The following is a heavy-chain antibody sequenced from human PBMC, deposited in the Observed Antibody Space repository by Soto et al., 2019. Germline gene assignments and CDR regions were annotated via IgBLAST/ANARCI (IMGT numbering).Heavy chain of an antibody. CDR1: GFTLSGYW. D-gene: IGHD1-26*01. Sequence: EVQLVESGGGLVQPGGSLKLSCAASGFTLSGYWMNWVRQAPGKGLAWVANIKQDGSEKYYVDSVRGRFTISRDNARNLLYLEMNSLRAEDTAVYYCIYTTRSNGNWRQGTLVTVSS. J-gene: IGHJ4*02. CDR3: IYTTRSNGN. V-gene: IGHV3-7*01. CDR2: IKQDGSEK.